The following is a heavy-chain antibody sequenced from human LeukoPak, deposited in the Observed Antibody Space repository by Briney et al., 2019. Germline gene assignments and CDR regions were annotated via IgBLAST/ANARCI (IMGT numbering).Heavy chain of an antibody. J-gene: IGHJ4*02. CDR2: ISGSGGST. V-gene: IGHV3-23*01. CDR3: AKAYDFWSGYYADY. D-gene: IGHD3-3*01. CDR1: GFTFSSYA. Sequence: GGSLRLSCAASGFTFSSYAMSWVRQAPGKGLEWVSAISGSGGSTYYADSVEGRFTISRDNSKNTLYLQMNSLRAEDTAVYYCAKAYDFWSGYYADYWGQGTLVTVSS.